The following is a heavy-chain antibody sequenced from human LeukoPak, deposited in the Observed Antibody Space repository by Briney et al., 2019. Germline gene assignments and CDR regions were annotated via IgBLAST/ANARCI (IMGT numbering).Heavy chain of an antibody. CDR3: ARDEGGY. CDR2: IYYSGST. CDR1: GGFISSYY. Sequence: SETLSLTCTVSGGFISSYYWSWIRQPPGKGLEWIGYIYYSGSTNYNPSLKSRVTISVDTSKNQFSLKLSSVTAADTAVYYCARDEGGYWGQGTLVTVSS. J-gene: IGHJ4*02. V-gene: IGHV4-59*01. D-gene: IGHD3-16*01.